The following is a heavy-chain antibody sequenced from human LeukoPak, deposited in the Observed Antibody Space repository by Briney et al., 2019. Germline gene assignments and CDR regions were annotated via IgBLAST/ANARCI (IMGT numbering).Heavy chain of an antibody. CDR3: ARDSGLLTGHYNDAFDI. V-gene: IGHV4-4*02. Sequence: SETPSLTCAVSGDSISTKNWWSWVRQPPGKGLEWIGEIYHTGSTNYTPSLQSRVTISLDKSKNQFSLKLSSVTAADTAVYYCARDSGLLTGHYNDAFDIWGQGTMVTVSS. CDR1: GDSISTKNW. D-gene: IGHD3-9*01. CDR2: IYHTGST. J-gene: IGHJ3*02.